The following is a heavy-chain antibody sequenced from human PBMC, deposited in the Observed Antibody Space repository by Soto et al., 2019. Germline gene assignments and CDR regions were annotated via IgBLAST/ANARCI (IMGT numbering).Heavy chain of an antibody. CDR2: IYYSGST. CDR1: GGSISSGDYY. J-gene: IGHJ5*02. CDR3: ARDSITIFGTTLDP. Sequence: SETLSLTCTVSGGSISSGDYYWSWIRQPPGKGLEWIGYIYYSGSTYYNPSLKSRVTISVDTSKNQFSLKLSSVTAADTAVYYCARDSITIFGTTLDPWGQGTLVTVSS. V-gene: IGHV4-30-4*01. D-gene: IGHD3-3*01.